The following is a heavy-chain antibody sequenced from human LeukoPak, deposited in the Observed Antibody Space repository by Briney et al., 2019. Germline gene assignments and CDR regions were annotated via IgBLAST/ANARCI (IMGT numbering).Heavy chain of an antibody. CDR2: IYYSGST. CDR3: ARVSTVVTHLDY. CDR1: GFTFSSYA. J-gene: IGHJ4*02. Sequence: GSLRLSCAASGFTFSSYAMSWVRQPPGKGLEWIGYIYYSGSTNYNPSLKSRVTISVDTSKNQFSLKLSSVTAADTAVYYCARVSTVVTHLDYWGQGTLVTVSS. V-gene: IGHV4-59*01. D-gene: IGHD4-23*01.